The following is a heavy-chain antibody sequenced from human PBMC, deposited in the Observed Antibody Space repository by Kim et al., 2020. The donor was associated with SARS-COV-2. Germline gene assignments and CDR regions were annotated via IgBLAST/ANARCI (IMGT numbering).Heavy chain of an antibody. CDR1: GGSMSAFY. CDR2: IYYSGTT. CDR3: ARGGYSSL. J-gene: IGHJ4*02. D-gene: IGHD6-19*01. Sequence: SETLSLTCTVSGGSMSAFYWSWIRQSPGKGLEWLGYIYYSGTTNYNPSLKSRVTISIDTSKNQFSLKLNSLTAADTAVYYCARGGYSSLWGQGTLVTVSS. V-gene: IGHV4-59*01.